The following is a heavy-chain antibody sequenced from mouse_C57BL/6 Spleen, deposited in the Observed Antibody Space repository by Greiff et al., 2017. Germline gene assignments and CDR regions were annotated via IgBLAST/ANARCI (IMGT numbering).Heavy chain of an antibody. D-gene: IGHD3-2*02. CDR2: IDPSDSYT. V-gene: IGHV1-69*01. CDR3: ALDSSGSFAY. Sequence: VQLQQPGAELVMPGASVKLSCKASGYTFTSYWMHWVKQRPGQGLEWIGEIDPSDSYTNYNQKFKGKSTLTVDKSSNTAYLQLSSLTSEDTAVYYCALDSSGSFAYWGQGTLVTVSA. J-gene: IGHJ3*01. CDR1: GYTFTSYW.